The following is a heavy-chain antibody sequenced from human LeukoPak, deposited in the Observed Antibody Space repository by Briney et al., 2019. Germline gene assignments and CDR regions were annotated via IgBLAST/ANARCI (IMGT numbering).Heavy chain of an antibody. J-gene: IGHJ5*02. CDR3: ARRYSSSWYVGYFDP. Sequence: SETLSLTCTVSGASIRNYYWSWIRQSPGKVLGWIGYIYYSGSTNYNPSLESRVAMSVDTSKNQFSLRLSSVTAADTAIYYCARRYSSSWYVGYFDPWGQGTLVTVSS. D-gene: IGHD6-13*01. CDR2: IYYSGST. CDR1: GASIRNYY. V-gene: IGHV4-59*08.